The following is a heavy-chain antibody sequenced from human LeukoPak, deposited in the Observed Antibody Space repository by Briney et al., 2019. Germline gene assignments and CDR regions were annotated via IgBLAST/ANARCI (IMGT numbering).Heavy chain of an antibody. CDR1: GYSFTTYW. CDR2: VYAGDSDI. CDR3: ARQSRLTYYYYYMDV. J-gene: IGHJ6*03. V-gene: IGHV5-51*01. Sequence: GEPLKISCQASGYSFTTYWIAWVRQLPGKGLEWMGRVYAGDSDITYSPAFQGQVPISADKSISTAYLQWSSLKASDTAMYYCARQSRLTYYYYYMDVWGKGTTVTVSS. D-gene: IGHD3-10*01.